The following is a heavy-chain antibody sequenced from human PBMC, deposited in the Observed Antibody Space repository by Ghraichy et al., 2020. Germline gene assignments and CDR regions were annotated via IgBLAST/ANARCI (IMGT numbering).Heavy chain of an antibody. CDR2: ISGSGGST. CDR1: GFTFSSYA. CDR3: AKDSGDYYDSSGYYYP. V-gene: IGHV3-23*01. J-gene: IGHJ5*02. Sequence: GESLNISCAASGFTFSSYAMSWVRQAPGKGLEWVSAISGSGGSTYYADSVKGRFTISRDNSKNTLYLQMNSLRAEDTAVYYCAKDSGDYYDSSGYYYPWGQRTLVTVSS. D-gene: IGHD3-22*01.